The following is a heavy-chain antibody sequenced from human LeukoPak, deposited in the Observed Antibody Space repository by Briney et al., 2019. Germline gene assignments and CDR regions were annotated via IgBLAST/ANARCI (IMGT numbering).Heavy chain of an antibody. V-gene: IGHV1-8*01. CDR3: AKSSYCSSTSCFEYFPQ. Sequence: ASVKVSCKASGYTFISYDINWVRQATGQGLEWMGWMNPNSGNTGYAQKFQGRVTITKNTSISTAYMELSSLRSDDTAVYYCAKSSYCSSTSCFEYFPQWGQGTLVTVSS. CDR1: GYTFISYD. J-gene: IGHJ1*01. CDR2: MNPNSGNT. D-gene: IGHD2-2*01.